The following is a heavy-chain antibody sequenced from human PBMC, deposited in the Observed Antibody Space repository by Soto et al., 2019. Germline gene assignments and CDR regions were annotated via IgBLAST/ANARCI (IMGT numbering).Heavy chain of an antibody. CDR1: GGTFSSYA. CDR3: ARWRVPAAKGLVNYYYYGMDV. V-gene: IGHV1-69*13. CDR2: IIPIFGTA. J-gene: IGHJ6*02. Sequence: ASVKVSCKASGGTFSSYAISWVRQAPGQGLEWMGGIIPIFGTANYAQKFQGRVTITADESTSTAYMELSSLRSEDTAVYYCARWRVPAAKGLVNYYYYGMDVWGQGTTVTVSS. D-gene: IGHD2-2*01.